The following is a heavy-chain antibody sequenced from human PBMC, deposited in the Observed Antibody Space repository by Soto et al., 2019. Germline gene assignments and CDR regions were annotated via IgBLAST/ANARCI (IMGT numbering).Heavy chain of an antibody. D-gene: IGHD1-1*01. V-gene: IGHV3-15*01. CDR2: IKSKTDGGTT. CDR3: TTDTNPDPKGY. J-gene: IGHJ4*02. CDR1: GFTFSNAW. Sequence: LRLSCAASGFTFSNAWMSWVRQAPGKGLEWVGRIKSKTDGGTTDYAAPVKGRFTISRDDSKNTLYLQMNSLKTEDTAVYYCTTDTNPDPKGYWGQGTLVTVSS.